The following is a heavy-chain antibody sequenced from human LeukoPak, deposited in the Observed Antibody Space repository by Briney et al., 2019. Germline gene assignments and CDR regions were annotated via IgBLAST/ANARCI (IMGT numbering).Heavy chain of an antibody. J-gene: IGHJ6*03. D-gene: IGHD6-13*01. V-gene: IGHV3-30*02. Sequence: GGSLRLSCAASGFTFSSYGMHWVRQAPGKGLEWVAFIRYDGSNKYYADSVKGRFTISRDNSKNTLYLQMNSLRAEDTAVYYCAKGSEAAGPSYYYYYMDVWGKGTTVTVSS. CDR2: IRYDGSNK. CDR3: AKGSEAAGPSYYYYYMDV. CDR1: GFTFSSYG.